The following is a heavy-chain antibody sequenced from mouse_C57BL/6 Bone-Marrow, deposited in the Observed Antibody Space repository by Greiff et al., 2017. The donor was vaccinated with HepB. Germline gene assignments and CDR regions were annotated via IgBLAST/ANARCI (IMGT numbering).Heavy chain of an antibody. Sequence: QVQLQQSGAELMKPGASVKLSCKATGYTFTGYWIEWVKQRPGHGLEWIGELLPGSGSTNYNEKFKGKATFTADTSSNTAYMQLSSLTTEDSAIYYCARENYYGSSYDDYAMDYWGQGTSVTVSS. CDR2: LLPGSGST. V-gene: IGHV1-9*01. CDR3: ARENYYGSSYDDYAMDY. D-gene: IGHD1-1*01. CDR1: GYTFTGYW. J-gene: IGHJ4*01.